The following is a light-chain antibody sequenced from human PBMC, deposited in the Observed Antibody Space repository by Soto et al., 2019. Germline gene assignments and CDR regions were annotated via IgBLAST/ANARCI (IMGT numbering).Light chain of an antibody. CDR3: CSYAGSYFFV. V-gene: IGLV2-11*01. Sequence: QSALTQPRSVSGSPGQSVTISCTGTSSDVGGYNHVSWFQQHPGKAPRLMIYDVTQRPSGVPDRFSGSKSGNTASLIISGLQAEDEADYYCCSYAGSYFFVFGTGTKLTVL. CDR2: DVT. J-gene: IGLJ1*01. CDR1: SSDVGGYNH.